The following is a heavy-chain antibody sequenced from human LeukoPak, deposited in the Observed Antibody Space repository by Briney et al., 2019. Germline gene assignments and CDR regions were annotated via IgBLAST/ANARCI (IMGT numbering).Heavy chain of an antibody. CDR1: GYTFTGYY. CDR2: INPNSGGT. CDR3: ARAERWLSNWFDP. D-gene: IGHD5-24*01. V-gene: IGHV1-2*02. J-gene: IGHJ5*02. Sequence: GASVKVSCKASGYTFTGYYMHWVRQAPGQGLEWMGWINPNSGGTNYAQKFQGRVTMTRDTSISTAYMELSRLRSDDTAVYYCARAERWLSNWFDPWGQGTLVTVSS.